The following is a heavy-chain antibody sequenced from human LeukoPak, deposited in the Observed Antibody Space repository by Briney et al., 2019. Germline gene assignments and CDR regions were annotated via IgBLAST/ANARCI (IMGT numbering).Heavy chain of an antibody. CDR2: INTNTGNP. Sequence: ASVKVSCKASGYTFTSYAMNWVRQAPGQGLEWMGWINTNTGNPTYAQGFTGRFVFSLDTSVSTAYLQISSLKAEDTAVYYCARALGAYYYDSSGSTDYWGQGTLVAVSS. J-gene: IGHJ4*02. CDR1: GYTFTSYA. CDR3: ARALGAYYYDSSGSTDY. V-gene: IGHV7-4-1*02. D-gene: IGHD3-22*01.